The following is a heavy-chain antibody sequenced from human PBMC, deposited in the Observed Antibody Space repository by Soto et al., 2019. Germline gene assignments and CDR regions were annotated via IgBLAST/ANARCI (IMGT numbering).Heavy chain of an antibody. V-gene: IGHV3-48*01. CDR1: GFTFSSYS. CDR2: ISSSSSTI. D-gene: IGHD2-15*01. CDR3: ARDIARYCSGGSCYLDAFDI. J-gene: IGHJ3*02. Sequence: GSLRLSCAASGFTFSSYSMNWVRQAPGKGLEWVSYISSSSSTIYYADSVKGRFTISRDNAKNSLYLQMNSLRAEDTAVYYCARDIARYCSGGSCYLDAFDIWGQGT.